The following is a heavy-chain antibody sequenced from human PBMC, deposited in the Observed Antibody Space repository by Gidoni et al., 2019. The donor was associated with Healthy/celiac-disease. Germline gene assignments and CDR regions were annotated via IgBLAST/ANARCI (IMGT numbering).Heavy chain of an antibody. CDR1: GFTFSSYA. CDR2: ISYDGSNK. Sequence: QVQLVESGGGVVQPGRSLRLSCAASGFTFSSYAMHWVRPAPGKGLEWVAVISYDGSNKYYADSVKGRFTISRDNSKNTLYLQMNSLRAEDTAVYYCARASSPAVVTVGLDYWGQGTLVTVSS. D-gene: IGHD3-22*01. J-gene: IGHJ4*02. V-gene: IGHV3-30-3*01. CDR3: ARASSPAVVTVGLDY.